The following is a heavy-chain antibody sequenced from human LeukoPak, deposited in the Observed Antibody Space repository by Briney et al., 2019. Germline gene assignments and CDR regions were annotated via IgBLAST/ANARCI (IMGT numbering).Heavy chain of an antibody. Sequence: GASVTVSCKASGYTFTSYGISWVRQAPGQGLEWMGWISAYNGNTNYAQKLQGRVTMTTDTSTSTAYMELRSLRSDDTAVYYCARELVTMVRGVIITRWFDPWGQGTLVTVSS. CDR2: ISAYNGNT. D-gene: IGHD3-10*01. CDR1: GYTFTSYG. J-gene: IGHJ5*02. CDR3: ARELVTMVRGVIITRWFDP. V-gene: IGHV1-18*04.